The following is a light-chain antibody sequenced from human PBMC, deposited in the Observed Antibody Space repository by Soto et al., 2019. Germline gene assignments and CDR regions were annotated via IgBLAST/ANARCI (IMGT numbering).Light chain of an antibody. CDR3: QQLNSYPT. CDR1: QGISTY. V-gene: IGKV1-9*01. J-gene: IGKJ1*01. Sequence: DIQLTQSPSFLSASVGDRVTITCRASQGISTYLAWYQQKPERAPKLLIYAASTLQSGVPSRFSGSGSGTEFTLTISSLQPEDFATYYCQQLNSYPTFGQGTKVEIK. CDR2: AAS.